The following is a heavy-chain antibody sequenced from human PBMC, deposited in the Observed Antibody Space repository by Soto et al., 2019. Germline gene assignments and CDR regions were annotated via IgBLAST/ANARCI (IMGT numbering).Heavy chain of an antibody. CDR3: ARDGPNEYSSSSDY. J-gene: IGHJ4*02. D-gene: IGHD6-6*01. CDR1: GFTFSSYS. CDR2: ISSSSNYI. V-gene: IGHV3-21*01. Sequence: EVQLVETGGGLVKPGGSLRLSCAASGFTFSSYSMNWVRQAPGKGLEWVSSISSSSNYIYADSVKGRFTISIDNAKNSLYLQMNSLRAEDTGVYYCARDGPNEYSSSSDYWGQGTLVTVSS.